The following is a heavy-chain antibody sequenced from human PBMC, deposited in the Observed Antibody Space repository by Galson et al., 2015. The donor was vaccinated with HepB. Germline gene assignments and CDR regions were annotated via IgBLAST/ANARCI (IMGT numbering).Heavy chain of an antibody. Sequence: SLRLSCAASGFTFNSYWMSWVRQAPGKGLEWVANIKQDGSEKYYVDSVKGRFTISRDNAKNSLYLQMNSLRAEDTAVYYCARDTGIAVAAPVDYWGQGTLVTVSS. CDR3: ARDTGIAVAAPVDY. J-gene: IGHJ4*02. D-gene: IGHD6-19*01. CDR1: GFTFNSYW. CDR2: IKQDGSEK. V-gene: IGHV3-7*01.